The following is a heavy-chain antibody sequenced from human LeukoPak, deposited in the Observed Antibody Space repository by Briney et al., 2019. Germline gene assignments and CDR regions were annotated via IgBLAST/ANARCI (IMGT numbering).Heavy chain of an antibody. Sequence: GGSLRLSCAASGFTFSIYDFHWVRQAPGKGLEWVAFIRFDGSNKYYADSVKGRFTISRDNSKNTLYLQVDSLRAEDTAVYYCATGYYYDSSGYSFDYWGQGTLVTVSS. CDR3: ATGYYYDSSGYSFDY. D-gene: IGHD3-22*01. V-gene: IGHV3-30*02. CDR2: IRFDGSNK. J-gene: IGHJ4*02. CDR1: GFTFSIYD.